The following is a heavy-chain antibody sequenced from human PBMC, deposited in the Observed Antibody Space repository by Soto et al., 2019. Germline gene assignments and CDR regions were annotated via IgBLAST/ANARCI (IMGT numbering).Heavy chain of an antibody. CDR1: GGSISSYD. V-gene: IGHV4-59*01. Sequence: LSLTCTVSGGSISSYDWSWIWQPPGKGLGWVGFFYYSGSTNYNPSLKCRVTILVDTSKNQFSLYLISLTAAAAAVYYCDSLTCSSTNCLIRNAFDIWGQGTMVTVS. D-gene: IGHD2-2*01. J-gene: IGHJ3*02. CDR2: FYYSGST. CDR3: DSLTCSSTNCLIRNAFDI.